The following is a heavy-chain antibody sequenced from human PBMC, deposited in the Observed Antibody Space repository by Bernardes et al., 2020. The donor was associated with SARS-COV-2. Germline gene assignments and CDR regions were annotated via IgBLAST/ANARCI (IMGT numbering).Heavy chain of an antibody. D-gene: IGHD1-1*01. CDR3: SRSTHSSADY. CDR2: INPDGSAQ. J-gene: IGHJ4*02. V-gene: IGHV3-7*03. Sequence: GGSLRLSCAASGFTFPNYWMSWVRQAPGKGLEWVAHINPDGSAQYYEDSVKGRFTISRDNAKNSLYLQMNSLRDDDTAVYSCSRSTHSSADYWGQGSLVTVSS. CDR1: GFTFPNYW.